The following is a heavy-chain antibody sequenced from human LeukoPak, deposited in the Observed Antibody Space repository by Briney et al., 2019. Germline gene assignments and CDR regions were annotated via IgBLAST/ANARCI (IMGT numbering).Heavy chain of an antibody. CDR2: IYYSGST. V-gene: IGHV4-39*07. CDR1: GGSVSSSSYY. CDR3: ARADPVGEDY. J-gene: IGHJ4*02. D-gene: IGHD3-16*01. Sequence: SETLSLTCTVSGGSVSSSSYYWGWIRQPPGKGLEWIGSIYYSGSTYYNPSLKSRVTISVDTSKNQFSLKLSSVTAADTAVYYCARADPVGEDYWGQGTLVTVSS.